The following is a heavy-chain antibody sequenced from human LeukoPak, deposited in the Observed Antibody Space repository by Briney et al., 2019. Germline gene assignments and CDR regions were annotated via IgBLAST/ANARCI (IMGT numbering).Heavy chain of an antibody. Sequence: SETLSLTCTVSGGSISSSSYYWGWIRQPPGKGLEWIGSIYYSGSTYYNPSLKSRVTISVDTSKNQFSLKMSSVTAAETAVYYCARHAGPWFGELLHLYYYYYGMDVWGQGTTVTVSS. CDR2: IYYSGST. D-gene: IGHD3-10*01. CDR3: ARHAGPWFGELLHLYYYYYGMDV. CDR1: GGSISSSSYY. J-gene: IGHJ6*02. V-gene: IGHV4-39*01.